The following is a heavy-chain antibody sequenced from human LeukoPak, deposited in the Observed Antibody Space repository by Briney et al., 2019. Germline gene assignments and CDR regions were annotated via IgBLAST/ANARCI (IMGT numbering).Heavy chain of an antibody. CDR2: INPKNGAT. Sequence: GASVKVSCKPSGYTFTGFYLHWVRQAPGQGLQWMGWINPKNGATKYSQSFRGRVTMTRDTSIDTAYMDLSSLTSDDTAIYYCARPTHRLTVTTAIDYWGQGTLVTVSS. D-gene: IGHD4-17*01. J-gene: IGHJ4*02. CDR1: GYTFTGFY. V-gene: IGHV1-2*02. CDR3: ARPTHRLTVTTAIDY.